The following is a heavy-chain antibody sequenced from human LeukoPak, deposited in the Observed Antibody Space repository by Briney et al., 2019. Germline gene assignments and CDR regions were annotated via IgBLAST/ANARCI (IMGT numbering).Heavy chain of an antibody. J-gene: IGHJ3*02. CDR1: GGSISSSSYY. Sequence: SETLSLTCTVSGGSISSSSYYWSWIRQPPGKGLEWIGYIYYSGSTNYNPSLKSRVTISVDRSKNQFSLKLSSVTAADTAVYYCARDSRYYYDISGYYYENAFDIWGQGTMVTVSS. D-gene: IGHD3-22*01. V-gene: IGHV4-61*01. CDR2: IYYSGST. CDR3: ARDSRYYYDISGYYYENAFDI.